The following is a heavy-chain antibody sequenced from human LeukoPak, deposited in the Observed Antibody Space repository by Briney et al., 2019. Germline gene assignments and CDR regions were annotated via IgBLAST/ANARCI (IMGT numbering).Heavy chain of an antibody. V-gene: IGHV3-30-3*01. Sequence: GASLRLSCAASGFTFSSYAMHWVRQAPGKGLEWVAVISYDGSNKYYADSVKGRFTISRDNSKNTLYLQMNSLRAEDTAVYYCARDPVGRVGGATFMDVWGQGTTVTVSS. D-gene: IGHD1-26*01. J-gene: IGHJ6*02. CDR1: GFTFSSYA. CDR2: ISYDGSNK. CDR3: ARDPVGRVGGATFMDV.